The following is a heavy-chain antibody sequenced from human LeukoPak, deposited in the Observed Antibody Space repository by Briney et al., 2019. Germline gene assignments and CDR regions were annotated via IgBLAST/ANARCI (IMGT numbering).Heavy chain of an antibody. CDR3: AKDPNPFYDFWSGYK. J-gene: IGHJ4*02. CDR1: GFTFTGHT. V-gene: IGHV3-23*01. CDR2: IGGCVDRT. D-gene: IGHD3-3*01. Sequence: GGSLRLSCAASGFTFTGHTMTWRRQAPGKGLEWGSIIGGCVDRTYYADSVKGRFTISRDNSKNTLYLQMNSLRGEDTAVYYCAKDPNPFYDFWSGYKWGQGTMVTVSS.